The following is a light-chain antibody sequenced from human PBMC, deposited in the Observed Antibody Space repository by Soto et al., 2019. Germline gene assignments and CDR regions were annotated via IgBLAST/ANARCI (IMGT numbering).Light chain of an antibody. CDR3: QRYGISLSIT. V-gene: IGKV3-20*01. Sequence: ESVLTQSPGTLSLSPGERATLSCRASQSVSSNYLAWYQHKPGQAPRLLIYGASSRATGIPDRFSGSGSGTDFTRTISRLEPEDFAVYYCQRYGISLSITFGQGTRLEIK. J-gene: IGKJ5*01. CDR1: QSVSSNY. CDR2: GAS.